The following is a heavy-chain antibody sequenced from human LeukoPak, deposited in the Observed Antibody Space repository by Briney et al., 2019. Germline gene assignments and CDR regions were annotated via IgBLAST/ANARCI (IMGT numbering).Heavy chain of an antibody. D-gene: IGHD4-11*01. Sequence: VASVKVSCKASGYTFTSYDISWVRQAPGQGLEWMGGIIPIFGTANYAQKFQGRVTITADESTSTAYMELSSLRSGDTAVYYCASAYSNYIYYFDYRGQGTLVTVSS. J-gene: IGHJ4*02. CDR3: ASAYSNYIYYFDY. CDR2: IIPIFGTA. CDR1: GYTFTSYD. V-gene: IGHV1-69*13.